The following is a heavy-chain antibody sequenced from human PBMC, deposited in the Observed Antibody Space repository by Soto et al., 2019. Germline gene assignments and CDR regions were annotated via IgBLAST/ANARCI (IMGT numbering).Heavy chain of an antibody. Sequence: QVQLVQSGAEVKKPGSSVKVSCKASGGTFSSYGISWVRQAPGQGLEWLGGIIPIFGTANYAQKFQGRVTITADESTSTAYMELSSLRSEDTAVYYCASMPVLPPGYSYYGMDVWGQGTTVTVSS. CDR3: ASMPVLPPGYSYYGMDV. V-gene: IGHV1-69*12. CDR1: GGTFSSYG. D-gene: IGHD2-15*01. CDR2: IIPIFGTA. J-gene: IGHJ6*02.